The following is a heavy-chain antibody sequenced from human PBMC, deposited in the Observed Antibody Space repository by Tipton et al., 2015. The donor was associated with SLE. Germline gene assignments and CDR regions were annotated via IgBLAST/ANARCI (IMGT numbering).Heavy chain of an antibody. D-gene: IGHD3-3*01. CDR2: VYPGDSDT. CDR1: GYKFSNSW. V-gene: IGHV5-51*01. Sequence: VQLVQSGAEVKKPGESLRISCKGSGYKFSNSWIGWVRQMPGKGLEGMGIVYPGDSDTRYSPSFQGQVTISADKSTSTAYLQWSSLKASDTAMYYCARQGVAVGWYFDLWGRGTLVTVSP. J-gene: IGHJ2*01. CDR3: ARQGVAVGWYFDL.